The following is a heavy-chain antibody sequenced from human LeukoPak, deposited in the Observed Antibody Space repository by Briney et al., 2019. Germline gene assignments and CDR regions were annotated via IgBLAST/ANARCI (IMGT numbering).Heavy chain of an antibody. D-gene: IGHD1-1*01. CDR3: AXXXXXXXXXYSLSYNWFDP. CDR2: ISAYNGNT. V-gene: IGHV1-18*01. Sequence: GASVKVSCKASGYTFTSYVISWVRQAPGQGLEGMGWISAYNGNTNYAQKLQGRVTMTTDTSTSTAYMELRSLVSDDTAVDYCAXXXXXXXXXYSLSYNWFDPWGQGTLVTVSS. CDR1: GYTFTSYV. J-gene: IGHJ5*02.